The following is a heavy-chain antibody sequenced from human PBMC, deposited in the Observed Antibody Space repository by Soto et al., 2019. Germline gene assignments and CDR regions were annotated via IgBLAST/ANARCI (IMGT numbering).Heavy chain of an antibody. V-gene: IGHV3-23*01. D-gene: IGHD6-19*01. CDR3: AKVGSGWAEDTYYFDY. J-gene: IGHJ4*02. CDR1: GFTFSSYA. Sequence: GGSLRLSCAASGFTFSSYAMSWVRQAPGKGLEWVSAISGSGGSTYYADSVKGRFTISRDNSKNTLYLQMNSLRAEDTAVYYCAKVGSGWAEDTYYFDYWGQGTLVTVSS. CDR2: ISGSGGST.